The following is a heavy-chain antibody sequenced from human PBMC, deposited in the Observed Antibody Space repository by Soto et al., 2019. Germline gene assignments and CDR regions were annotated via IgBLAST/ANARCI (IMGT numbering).Heavy chain of an antibody. J-gene: IGHJ4*02. Sequence: ASVKVSCKASGYTFTGYYMHWVRQAPGQGLEWMGWINPNSGGTNYAQKFQGWVTMTRDTSISTAYMELSRLRSDDTAVYYCARDLGDGSPGHFVYWGQGTLVTVSS. CDR2: INPNSGGT. D-gene: IGHD1-26*01. V-gene: IGHV1-2*04. CDR1: GYTFTGYY. CDR3: ARDLGDGSPGHFVY.